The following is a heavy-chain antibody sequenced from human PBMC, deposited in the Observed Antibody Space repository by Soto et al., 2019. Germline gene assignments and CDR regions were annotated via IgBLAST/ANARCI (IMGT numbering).Heavy chain of an antibody. D-gene: IGHD6-6*01. CDR2: TGLNGRTT. Sequence: GGSLRLSCAASGFPFSMSAMTWVRQAPGKGLEWVSTTGLNGRTTYYADSVKGRFTVSRDNTKNTLDLQMASLRAEDTAVYYCAKVHSTSRYFDYWGQGTLVTVSS. V-gene: IGHV3-23*01. CDR3: AKVHSTSRYFDY. CDR1: GFPFSMSA. J-gene: IGHJ4*02.